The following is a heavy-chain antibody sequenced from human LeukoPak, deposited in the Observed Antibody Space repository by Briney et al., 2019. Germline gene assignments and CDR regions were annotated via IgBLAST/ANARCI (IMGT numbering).Heavy chain of an antibody. CDR3: ARSRGYSGYAYDAFDI. Sequence: SETLSLTCTVSGGSISSGGYYWSWIRQHPGKGLEWIAYIYYSGSTNYNPSLKSRVTISVDTSKNQFSLKLSSVTAADTAVYYCARSRGYSGYAYDAFDIWGQGTMVTVSS. D-gene: IGHD5-12*01. CDR2: IYYSGST. CDR1: GGSISSGGYY. J-gene: IGHJ3*02. V-gene: IGHV4-61*08.